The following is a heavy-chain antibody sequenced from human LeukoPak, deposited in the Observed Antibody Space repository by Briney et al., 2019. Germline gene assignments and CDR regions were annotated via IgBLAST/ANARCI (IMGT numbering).Heavy chain of an antibody. V-gene: IGHV1-18*01. CDR3: ARESLGSPFYGSGTVY. CDR2: ISAYNGNT. CDR1: GYTFTSYG. D-gene: IGHD3-10*01. J-gene: IGHJ4*02. Sequence: ASVKVSCKASGYTFTSYGITWVRQAPGQGLEWMGWISAYNGNTDYAQKFQGRVTMTTDTSTSTAYMELRSLRSDDTAVYYCARESLGSPFYGSGTVYCGQGTLVTVSS.